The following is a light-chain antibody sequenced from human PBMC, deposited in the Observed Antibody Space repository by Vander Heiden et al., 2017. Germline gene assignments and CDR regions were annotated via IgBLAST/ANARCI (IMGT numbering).Light chain of an antibody. V-gene: IGKV1-39*01. J-gene: IGKJ4*02. CDR3: QQSDRTPLT. CDR2: AAS. Sequence: DIQITQSPSSLSASLADRVTITCRASQSISSYLNWYQQKPGKAPKLLIYAASSFQSGVPSRFSGSRSGTNFTLTISSLLPEDFASYYCQQSDRTPLTFGGGTKVEIK. CDR1: QSISSY.